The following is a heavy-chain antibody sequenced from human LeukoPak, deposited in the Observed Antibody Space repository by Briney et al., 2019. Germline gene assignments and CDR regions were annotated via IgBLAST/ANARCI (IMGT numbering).Heavy chain of an antibody. CDR1: GFTFSSYS. Sequence: HPGGSLRLSCAASGFTFSSYSMNWVRKAPGKGLEWLSYISKSSSTIYYADSVKGRFTISRDSAKNSLYLQMNSLRAEDTAVYCCARDHDYSFDYWGQGTLVTVSS. CDR3: ARDHDYSFDY. CDR2: ISKSSSTI. J-gene: IGHJ4*02. D-gene: IGHD3-16*01. V-gene: IGHV3-48*01.